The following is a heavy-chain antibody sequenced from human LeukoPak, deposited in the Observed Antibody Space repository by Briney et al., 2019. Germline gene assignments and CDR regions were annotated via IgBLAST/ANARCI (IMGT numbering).Heavy chain of an antibody. CDR1: GHTFTSYG. D-gene: IGHD2-21*01. J-gene: IGHJ1*01. Sequence: ASVKVSCKASGHTFTSYGISWVRQAPGQGLEWMGWISAYNGNTNYAQKLQGRVTMTTDTSTSTAYMELRSLRSDDTAVYYCARVVGVYCGGDCLPTEYFQHWGQGTLVTVSS. CDR2: ISAYNGNT. V-gene: IGHV1-18*01. CDR3: ARVVGVYCGGDCLPTEYFQH.